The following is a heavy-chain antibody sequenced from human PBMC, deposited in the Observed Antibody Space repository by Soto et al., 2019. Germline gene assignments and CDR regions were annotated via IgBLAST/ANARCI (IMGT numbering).Heavy chain of an antibody. D-gene: IGHD3-10*01. CDR3: AKSSWFGELYPYYFYY. V-gene: IGHV3-23*01. Sequence: GGSLSHDCAACGFTISSYSVSCVRQAPGKGLEWVSAISGSGGSTYYADSVKGRFTISRDNSKNTLYLQMNSLRAEDTAVYYCAKSSWFGELYPYYFYYWGQGTLVTVSS. CDR2: ISGSGGST. CDR1: GFTISSYS. J-gene: IGHJ4*02.